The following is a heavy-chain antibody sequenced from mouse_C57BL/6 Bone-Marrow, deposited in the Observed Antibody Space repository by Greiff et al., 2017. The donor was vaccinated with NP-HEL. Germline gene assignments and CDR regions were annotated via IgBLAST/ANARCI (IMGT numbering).Heavy chain of an antibody. Sequence: QVQLKESGPELVKPGASVKISCKASGYAFSSSWMNWVKQRPGKGLEWIGRIYPGDGDTNYNGKFKGKATLTADKSSSTAYMQLSSLTSEDSAVYFCARLEAYAMDYWGQGTSVTVSS. CDR2: IYPGDGDT. J-gene: IGHJ4*01. CDR1: GYAFSSSW. V-gene: IGHV1-82*01. CDR3: ARLEAYAMDY.